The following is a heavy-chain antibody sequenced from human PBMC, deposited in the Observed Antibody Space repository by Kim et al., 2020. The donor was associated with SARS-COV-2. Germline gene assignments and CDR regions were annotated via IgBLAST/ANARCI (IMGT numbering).Heavy chain of an antibody. Sequence: ASVKVSCKASGYTFTSYDINWVRQATGQGLEWMGWMNPNSGNTGYAQKFQGRVTMTRNTSISTAYMELSSLRSEDTAVYYCARGLLRTIIVVVITTSYYYGMDVWGQGTTVTVSS. CDR1: GYTFTSYD. J-gene: IGHJ6*02. CDR2: MNPNSGNT. V-gene: IGHV1-8*02. CDR3: ARGLLRTIIVVVITTSYYYGMDV. D-gene: IGHD3-22*01.